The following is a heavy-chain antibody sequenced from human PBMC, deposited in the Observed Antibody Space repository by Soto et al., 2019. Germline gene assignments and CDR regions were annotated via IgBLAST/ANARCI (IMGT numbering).Heavy chain of an antibody. CDR3: ARVSGYDTVCDY. CDR1: GGTFSSYT. Sequence: QVQLVQSGAEVKKPGSSVKVSCKASGGTFSSYTISWVRQAPGQGLEWMGRIIPILGIANKAQKIQGRVTITADKSTSTAYMELSSLRSEDTAVYYWARVSGYDTVCDYCGQGPLVTVSS. J-gene: IGHJ4*02. CDR2: IIPILGIA. D-gene: IGHD5-12*01. V-gene: IGHV1-69*02.